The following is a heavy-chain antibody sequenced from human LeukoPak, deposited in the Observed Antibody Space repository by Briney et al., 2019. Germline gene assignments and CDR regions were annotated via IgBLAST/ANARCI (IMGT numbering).Heavy chain of an antibody. D-gene: IGHD3-10*01. V-gene: IGHV3-30*04. CDR3: AKDQGSEPRTLNKSYYYYYMDV. J-gene: IGHJ6*03. CDR2: ISFVGSNK. CDR1: GFTFSSYA. Sequence: GGSLRLSCAASGFTFSSYAMHWVRQAPGKGLEWVAVISFVGSNKYYSHSVRGRFTISRDNSKNTLYLQMNSLRAEATAVYYCAKDQGSEPRTLNKSYYYYYMDVWGKGTTVTISS.